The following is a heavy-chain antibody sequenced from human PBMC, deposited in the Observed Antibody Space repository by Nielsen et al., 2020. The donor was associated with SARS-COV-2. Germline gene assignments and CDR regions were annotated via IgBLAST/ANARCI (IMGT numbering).Heavy chain of an antibody. CDR2: INFIGNT. V-gene: IGHV4-39*01. CDR1: GDSISSNNYY. CDR3: GRRGRYFDWN. D-gene: IGHD3-9*01. J-gene: IGHJ4*02. Sequence: SETLSLTCTVSGDSISSNNYYWGWIRQPPGKGLEWIGSINFIGNTYYRPSLKSRDTISVDTSKNQFSLKLSSMTAADTAVYYCGRRGRYFDWNWGQGTLVTVSS.